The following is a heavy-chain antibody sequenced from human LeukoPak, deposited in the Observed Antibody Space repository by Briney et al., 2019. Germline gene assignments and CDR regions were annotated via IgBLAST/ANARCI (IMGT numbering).Heavy chain of an antibody. CDR3: ARDLDSSGYYHVVDS. CDR2: ISTSGRT. CDR1: GFTFGSYA. Sequence: GSLRLSCADSGFTFGSYAMGWVRQAPGKGLEWVSLISTSGRTHYADSVQGSFTISRDNSKNTLSLHMNSLRAEDTAVYYCARDLDSSGYYHVVDSWGQGALVTVSS. D-gene: IGHD3-22*01. V-gene: IGHV3-23*01. J-gene: IGHJ4*02.